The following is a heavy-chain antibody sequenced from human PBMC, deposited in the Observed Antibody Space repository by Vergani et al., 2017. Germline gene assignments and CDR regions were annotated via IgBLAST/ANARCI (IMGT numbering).Heavy chain of an antibody. Sequence: EVQLLESGGGLVKPGGSLRLSCAASGFTFSSYAMSWVRQAPGKGLEWVSAISGSGGSTYYADAVKGRFTISSDNSKNTLYLQMNSLRAEDTAVYYCAKDSYDSSGYYGRGAFDIWGQGTMVTVSS. CDR3: AKDSYDSSGYYGRGAFDI. CDR2: ISGSGGST. D-gene: IGHD3-22*01. V-gene: IGHV3-23*01. J-gene: IGHJ3*02. CDR1: GFTFSSYA.